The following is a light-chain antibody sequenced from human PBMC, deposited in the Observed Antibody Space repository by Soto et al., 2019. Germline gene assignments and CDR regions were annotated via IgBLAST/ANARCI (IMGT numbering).Light chain of an antibody. V-gene: IGLV2-14*01. J-gene: IGLJ2*01. CDR1: SSDVGAYNY. Sequence: QSALTQSASVSGSLGQSITISCAGTSSDVGAYNYVSWYQQHPGKAPKLMIFEVTNRPSGVSSRFSGSKSDNTAFLTISGLQAEDEADYYCSSYSSTSSPVLFGGGTKVTVL. CDR3: SSYSSTSSPVL. CDR2: EVT.